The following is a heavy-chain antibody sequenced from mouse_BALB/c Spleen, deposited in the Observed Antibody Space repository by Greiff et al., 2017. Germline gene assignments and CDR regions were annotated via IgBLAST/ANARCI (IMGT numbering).Heavy chain of an antibody. Sequence: QVQLQQSGAELARPGASVKLSCKASGYTFTSYWMQWVKQRPGQGLEWIGAIYPGDGDTRYTQKFKGKATLTADKSSSTAYMQLSSLASEDSAVYYCARSRYDGYYFDYWGQGTTLTVSS. CDR2: IYPGDGDT. CDR3: ARSRYDGYYFDY. V-gene: IGHV1-87*01. CDR1: GYTFTSYW. J-gene: IGHJ2*01. D-gene: IGHD2-14*01.